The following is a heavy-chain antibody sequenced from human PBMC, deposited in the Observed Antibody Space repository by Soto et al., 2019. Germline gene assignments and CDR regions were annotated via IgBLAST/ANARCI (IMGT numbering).Heavy chain of an antibody. CDR1: GFTFSSYA. D-gene: IGHD3-10*01. J-gene: IGHJ1*01. CDR2: ISGSGGST. V-gene: IGHV3-23*01. Sequence: GGSLRLSCAASGFTFSSYAMSWVRQAPGKGLEWVSAISGSGGSTYYADSVKGRFTISRDNSKNTLYLQMNSLRAEDTAVYCCAKDLATMVRGVIAAEYFQHWGQGTLVTVSS. CDR3: AKDLATMVRGVIAAEYFQH.